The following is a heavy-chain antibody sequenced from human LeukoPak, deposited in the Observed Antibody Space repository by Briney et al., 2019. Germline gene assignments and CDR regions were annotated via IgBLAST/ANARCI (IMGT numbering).Heavy chain of an antibody. CDR2: IIPILGIA. CDR3: ARDQHIVVVTARIKNWFDP. V-gene: IGHV1-69*04. Sequence: SVKVSCKASGGTFSSYAISWVRQAPGQGLEWMGRIIPILGIANYAQKFQGRVTITADKSMSTAYMELSSLRSEDTAVYYCARDQHIVVVTARIKNWFDPWGQGTLVTVSS. J-gene: IGHJ5*02. D-gene: IGHD2-21*02. CDR1: GGTFSSYA.